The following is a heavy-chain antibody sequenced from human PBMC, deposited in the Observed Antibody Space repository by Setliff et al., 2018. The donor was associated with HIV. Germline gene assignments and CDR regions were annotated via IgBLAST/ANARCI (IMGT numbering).Heavy chain of an antibody. CDR1: GGSVSSSSYY. Sequence: SETLSLTCTVSGGSVSSSSYYWGWIRQRPGKGLEWIGEINHSGSTNYNPSLKSRVTISVDTSKNQFSLKLSSVTAADTAVYYCARGGYYYYFGVDVWGQGTTVTVSS. CDR2: INHSGST. D-gene: IGHD3-16*01. V-gene: IGHV4-39*07. CDR3: ARGGYYYYFGVDV. J-gene: IGHJ6*02.